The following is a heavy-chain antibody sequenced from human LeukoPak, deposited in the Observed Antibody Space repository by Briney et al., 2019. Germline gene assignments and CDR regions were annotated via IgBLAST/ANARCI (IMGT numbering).Heavy chain of an antibody. Sequence: GGTLRLSCAASGITVSNIYVAWVRQAPGKGLEWVSVIHRGDTTYYADSVKGRFTISRDTSKNSVYLQMHSLSAEDSAIYFCAKVASSPPYSGGYGGWFGPWGQGTLVTVSS. J-gene: IGHJ5*02. V-gene: IGHV3-66*02. CDR3: AKVASSPPYSGGYGGWFGP. CDR1: GITVSNIY. D-gene: IGHD5-12*01. CDR2: IHRGDTT.